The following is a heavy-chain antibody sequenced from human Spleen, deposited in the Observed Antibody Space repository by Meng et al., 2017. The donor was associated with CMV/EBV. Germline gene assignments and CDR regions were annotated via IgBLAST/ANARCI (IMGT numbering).Heavy chain of an antibody. Sequence: SLTCTVSGGSISSYYWSWIRQPPGKGLEWIGYIYYSGSTDYNPSLKSRVTISVDMSKNQFSLKLSSVTAADTAVYYCARHSSSWYNDYWGQGTLVTVSS. CDR2: IYYSGST. CDR1: GGSISSYY. CDR3: ARHSSSWYNDY. J-gene: IGHJ4*02. D-gene: IGHD6-13*01. V-gene: IGHV4-59*01.